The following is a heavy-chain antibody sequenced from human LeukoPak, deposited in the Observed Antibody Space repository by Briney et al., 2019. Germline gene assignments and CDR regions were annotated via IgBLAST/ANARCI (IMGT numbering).Heavy chain of an antibody. V-gene: IGHV1-2*02. CDR2: INPNSGGT. CDR3: ARGRVRAAAGTWFDP. Sequence: ASVKVSCKASGYTFTGYYMHGVRQAPGQGLEWMGWINPNSGGTNYAQKFQGRVTMTRDTSISTAYMELSRLRSDDTAVYYCARGRVRAAAGTWFDPWGQGTLVTVSS. CDR1: GYTFTGYY. J-gene: IGHJ5*02. D-gene: IGHD6-13*01.